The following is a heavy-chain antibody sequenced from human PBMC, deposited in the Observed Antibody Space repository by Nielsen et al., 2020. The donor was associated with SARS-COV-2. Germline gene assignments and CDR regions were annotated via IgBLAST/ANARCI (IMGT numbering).Heavy chain of an antibody. CDR3: ARESRDDYDSSGRFDY. D-gene: IGHD3-22*01. J-gene: IGHJ4*02. V-gene: IGHV3-53*01. Sequence: GESLKISCAASGFTVSSNYMSWVRQAPGKGLEWVSVIYSGGSTYYADSVKGRFTVSRDNSKNTLYLQMDSLRAEDTAVYYCARESRDDYDSSGRFDYWGQGTLVTVSS. CDR2: IYSGGST. CDR1: GFTVSSNY.